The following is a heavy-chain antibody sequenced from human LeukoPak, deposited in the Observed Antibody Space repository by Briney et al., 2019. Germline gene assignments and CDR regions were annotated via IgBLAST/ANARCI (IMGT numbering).Heavy chain of an antibody. J-gene: IGHJ4*02. CDR2: INPNSGGT. CDR3: ARDQSYDSSRAFDY. CDR1: GYTFTGYY. Sequence: ASVKVSCKASGYTFTGYYMHWVRQAPGQGLEWMGWINPNSGGTNYAQKFQGRVTMTRDTSISTAYMELSRLRSDDTAVYYCARDQSYDSSRAFDYWGQGTLVIVSS. V-gene: IGHV1-2*02. D-gene: IGHD3-22*01.